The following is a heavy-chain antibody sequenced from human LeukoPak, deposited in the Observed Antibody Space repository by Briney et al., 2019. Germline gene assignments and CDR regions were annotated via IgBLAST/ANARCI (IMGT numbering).Heavy chain of an antibody. J-gene: IGHJ4*02. Sequence: GGPLRLSCAASGFTFSSYWMSWVRQAPGKGLEWVANIKQDGSEKYYVDSVKGRFTISRDNAKNSLYLQMTSLRAADTAVYYCAGSRGYNNGYRGLELPPSPVDWGQGTLVTVSS. CDR3: AGSRGYNNGYRGLELPPSPVD. CDR2: IKQDGSEK. CDR1: GFTFSSYW. D-gene: IGHD5-18*01. V-gene: IGHV3-7*01.